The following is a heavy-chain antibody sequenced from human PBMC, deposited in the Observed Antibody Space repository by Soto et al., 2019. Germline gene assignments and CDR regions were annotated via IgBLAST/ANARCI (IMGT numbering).Heavy chain of an antibody. CDR1: GFTFSSYA. CDR3: ARDIAVAGGFDY. J-gene: IGHJ4*02. D-gene: IGHD6-19*01. CDR2: ILYDGSNK. V-gene: IGHV3-30-3*01. Sequence: GGSLRLSCAASGFTFSSYAMHWVRQAPGKGLEGVAVILYDGSNKYYADSVKGRFTISRDNSKNTLYLQMNSLRAEDTAVYYCARDIAVAGGFDYWGQGTLVTVSS.